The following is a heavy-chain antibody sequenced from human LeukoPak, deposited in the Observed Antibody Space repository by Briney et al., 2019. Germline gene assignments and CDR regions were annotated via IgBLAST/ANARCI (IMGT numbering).Heavy chain of an antibody. D-gene: IGHD7-27*01. CDR1: GFTFSSYA. CDR2: ISGGGGRT. Sequence: GGSLRLSCAASGFTFSSYAMNWVRQAPGKGLEWVSAISGGGGRTYYAGSVKGRFTISRDNSKNTLSLQMNSLRAEDTAVYYCAKDGGLWVSAHWGDSWGRGTLVTVSS. V-gene: IGHV3-23*01. J-gene: IGHJ4*02. CDR3: AKDGGLWVSAHWGDS.